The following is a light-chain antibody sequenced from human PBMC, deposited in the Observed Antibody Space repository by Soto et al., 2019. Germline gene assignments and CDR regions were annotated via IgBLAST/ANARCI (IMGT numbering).Light chain of an antibody. V-gene: IGKV3-20*01. CDR3: QPYGDSPRS. J-gene: IGKJ1*01. CDR2: GAS. Sequence: EIVLTQSPGTLSLSPGERATLSCRASQSVSSNYLAWYQQKPGQAPRLLIYGASSRATGVPDRFTGSGSGTDFTRTISRLEPEDFAMYYGQPYGDSPRSFGQGTKVEI. CDR1: QSVSSNY.